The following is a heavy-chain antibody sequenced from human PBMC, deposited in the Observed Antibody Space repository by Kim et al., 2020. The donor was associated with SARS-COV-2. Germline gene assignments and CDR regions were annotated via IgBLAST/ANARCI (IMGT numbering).Heavy chain of an antibody. CDR1: GFTFSSYA. V-gene: IGHV3-30-3*01. J-gene: IGHJ6*03. Sequence: GGSLRLSCAASGFTFSSYAMHWVRQAPGKGLEWVAVISYDGSNKYYADSVKGRFTIARDNSKNTLYLQMNSLRAEDTAVYYCARWGDFWSGYNLGYYMDV. D-gene: IGHD3-3*01. CDR3: ARWGDFWSGYNLGYYMDV. CDR2: ISYDGSNK.